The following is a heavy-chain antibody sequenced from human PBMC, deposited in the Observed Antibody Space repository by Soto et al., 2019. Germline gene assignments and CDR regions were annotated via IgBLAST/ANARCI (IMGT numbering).Heavy chain of an antibody. CDR1: GGSLSGYY. CDR2: INHSGST. V-gene: IGHV4-34*01. Sequence: PSETLSLTCAIYGGSLSGYYWSWIRQPPGKGLERIGEINHSGSTNYSPSLKSRVTILVDTSKNQFSLQLSSVTAADTAMYYCARGDFAWEPSTDYWGQGTLVTVSS. CDR3: ARGDFAWEPSTDY. D-gene: IGHD3-3*01. J-gene: IGHJ4*02.